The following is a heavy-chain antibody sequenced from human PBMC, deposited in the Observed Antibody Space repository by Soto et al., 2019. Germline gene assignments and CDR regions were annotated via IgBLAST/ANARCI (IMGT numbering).Heavy chain of an antibody. CDR2: IVVGSGNT. V-gene: IGHV1-58*01. CDR1: GFTFTSSA. D-gene: IGHD3-22*01. CDR3: AAGRNYYDSSGYSVPYYYGMDV. J-gene: IGHJ6*02. Sequence: AASVKVSCTASGFTFTSSAVQWVRQARGQRLEWIGWIVVGSGNTNYAQKFQGRVTITRDMSTSTAYMELSSLRSEDTAVYYCAAGRNYYDSSGYSVPYYYGMDVWGQGTTVTVSS.